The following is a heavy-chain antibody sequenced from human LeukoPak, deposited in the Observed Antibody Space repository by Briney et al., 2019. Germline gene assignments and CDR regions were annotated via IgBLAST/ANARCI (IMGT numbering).Heavy chain of an antibody. D-gene: IGHD3-3*01. Sequence: GGSLRLSCAASGFTFNSYGMTWVRQAPGKGLEWVSAVSGSGGSTYYPDSVEGRFTISRDNSKDTLYLQINSLRVEDTAVYFCAKLGYYDFWSNYLVFDNWGQGTLVTVSS. V-gene: IGHV3-23*01. CDR3: AKLGYYDFWSNYLVFDN. CDR2: VSGSGGST. CDR1: GFTFNSYG. J-gene: IGHJ4*02.